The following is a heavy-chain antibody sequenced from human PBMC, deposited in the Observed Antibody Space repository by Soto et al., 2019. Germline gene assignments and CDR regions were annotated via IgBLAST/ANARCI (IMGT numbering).Heavy chain of an antibody. J-gene: IGHJ6*02. CDR2: ISYDGSDK. Sequence: VQLVESGGGEVQPGRSLRLSCAASGFKYTDFALHWVRQAPGKGLEWVAIISYDGSDKYYADSVKGRFVISRDNPKNTLDLEMNSLRPEDTAVYFCARRAWDSYYAIDVWGQWTTVTVFS. V-gene: IGHV3-30*09. D-gene: IGHD3-22*01. CDR1: GFKYTDFA. CDR3: ARRAWDSYYAIDV.